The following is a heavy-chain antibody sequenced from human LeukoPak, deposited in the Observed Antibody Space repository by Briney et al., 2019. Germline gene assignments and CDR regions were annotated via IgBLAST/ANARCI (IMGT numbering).Heavy chain of an antibody. CDR2: ISAYNGNT. V-gene: IGHV1-18*01. CDR1: GYTFTSYG. Sequence: ASVKVSCKASGYTFTSYGISWVRQAPGQGLEWMGWISAYNGNTNYAQKLQGRVTMTTDTSTSTAYMELRSLRSDDTAVYYCAREVGMTTVAQYYFDYWGQGTLVTVSS. CDR3: AREVGMTTVAQYYFDY. J-gene: IGHJ4*02. D-gene: IGHD4-23*01.